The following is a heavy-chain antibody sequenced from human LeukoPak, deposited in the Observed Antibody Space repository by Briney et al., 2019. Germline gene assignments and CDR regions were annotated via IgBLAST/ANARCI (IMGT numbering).Heavy chain of an antibody. V-gene: IGHV3-23*01. CDR1: GFTFGTYA. J-gene: IGHJ6*02. D-gene: IGHD6-13*01. Sequence: GSLRLSCAASGFTFGTYAMSWVRQAPGKGLEWVSAISGSGGSTYYADSVKGRFTISRDNSKNTLYLQMSSLRAEDTAVYYCAKVRSSYYYYYGMDVWGQGTTVTVSS. CDR3: AKVRSSYYYYYGMDV. CDR2: ISGSGGST.